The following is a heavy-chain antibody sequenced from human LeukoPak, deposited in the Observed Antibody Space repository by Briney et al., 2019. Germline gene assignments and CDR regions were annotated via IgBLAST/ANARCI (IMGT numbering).Heavy chain of an antibody. CDR2: IGATGYST. J-gene: IGHJ4*02. CDR3: AKNSARTMVTTGLSY. D-gene: IGHD4-17*01. CDR1: GFTFSNYA. V-gene: IGHV3-23*01. Sequence: GGSLRLSCAASGFTFSNYAMTWVRQAPGKGLEWVSAIGATGYSTYYTDSVKGRFTVSRDNSKNTLYLQMNSLRADDTAIYYCAKNSARTMVTTGLSYWGQGTLVTVSS.